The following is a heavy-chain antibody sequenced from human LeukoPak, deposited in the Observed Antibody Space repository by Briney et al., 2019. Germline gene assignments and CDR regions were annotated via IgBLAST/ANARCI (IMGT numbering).Heavy chain of an antibody. J-gene: IGHJ4*02. CDR1: GGSISSGSYY. CDR2: IYTSGST. V-gene: IGHV4-61*02. D-gene: IGHD3-22*01. CDR3: ARDVGYYDSSGYYHYFDY. Sequence: SETLSLTCTVSGGSISSGSYYWGWIRQPAGKGLEWIGRIYTSGSTNYNPSLKSRVTMSVDTSKNQFSLKLSSVTAADTAVYYCARDVGYYDSSGYYHYFDYWGQGTLVTVSS.